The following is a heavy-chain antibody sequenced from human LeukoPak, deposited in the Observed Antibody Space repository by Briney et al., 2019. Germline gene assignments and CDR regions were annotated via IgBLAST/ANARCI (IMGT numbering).Heavy chain of an antibody. CDR2: IRYDGSNK. V-gene: IGHV3-30*02. CDR1: GFSFRDAW. Sequence: TGGSLRLSCVASGFSFRDAWTNWVRQAPGKGLEWVAFIRYDGSNKYYADSVKGRFTISRDNSKNTIYLQMNSLRAEDTAVYYCAKDYRGADLWSGCPDYWGQGTLLTVSS. J-gene: IGHJ4*02. D-gene: IGHD3-3*01. CDR3: AKDYRGADLWSGCPDY.